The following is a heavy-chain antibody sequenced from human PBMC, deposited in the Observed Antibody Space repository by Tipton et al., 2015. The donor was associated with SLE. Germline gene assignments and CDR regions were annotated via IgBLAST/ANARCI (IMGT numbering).Heavy chain of an antibody. CDR3: ARAGGFPYYYYYMDV. J-gene: IGHJ6*03. CDR2: ISSSGGTI. Sequence: SLRLSCAASGFTFSDYYMSWIRQSPGKGLEWVSYISSSGGTIYYADSVKGRFTISRDNAKNSLYLQMNSLRAEDTAVYYCARAGGFPYYYYYMDVWGKGTTATVSS. V-gene: IGHV3-11*01. CDR1: GFTFSDYY. D-gene: IGHD2-15*01.